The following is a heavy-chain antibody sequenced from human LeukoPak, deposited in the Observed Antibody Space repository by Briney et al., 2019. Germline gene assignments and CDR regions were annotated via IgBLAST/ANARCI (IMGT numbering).Heavy chain of an antibody. Sequence: SETLSLTCTVSGYSISTSYYWSWIRQPPGKGLEWIGYIYYSGSTNYNPSLKSRVTMSGDTSKNQFSLKLSSVTAADTAVYYCARDRYYYDSSGSQFDYWGQGTLVTVSS. J-gene: IGHJ4*02. CDR1: GYSISTSYY. CDR3: ARDRYYYDSSGSQFDY. V-gene: IGHV4-59*12. D-gene: IGHD3-22*01. CDR2: IYYSGST.